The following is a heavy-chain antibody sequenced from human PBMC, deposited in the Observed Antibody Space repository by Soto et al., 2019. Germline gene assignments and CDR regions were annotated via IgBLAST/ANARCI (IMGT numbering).Heavy chain of an antibody. J-gene: IGHJ4*02. CDR2: ISVYDGNT. CDR3: ASALGIGDY. D-gene: IGHD7-27*01. V-gene: IGHV1-18*01. CDR1: GYTFTSYD. Sequence: QVQLVQSGPEVKKPVASVKVSCKASGYTFTSYDINWVRQAPGQGLEWMGWISVYDGNTNYAQKLQDRVTMTTDTSTSTAYMELRSLRSDDTAVYYCASALGIGDYWGQGTQVTVSS.